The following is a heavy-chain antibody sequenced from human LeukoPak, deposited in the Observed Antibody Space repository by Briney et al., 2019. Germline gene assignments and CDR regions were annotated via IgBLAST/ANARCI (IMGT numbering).Heavy chain of an antibody. D-gene: IGHD6-6*01. CDR1: GGSFSGYY. CDR2: INHSGST. V-gene: IGHV4-34*01. CDR3: ARGVHGYTTSSHWFDP. Sequence: PSETLSLTCAVSGGSFSGYYWSWIRQPPGKGLEWIGEINHSGSTNDSPSLKSRVTISVDTSKKQFSLKLRSVTAADTAVYYCARGVHGYTTSSHWFDPWGQGTRVTVSS. J-gene: IGHJ5*02.